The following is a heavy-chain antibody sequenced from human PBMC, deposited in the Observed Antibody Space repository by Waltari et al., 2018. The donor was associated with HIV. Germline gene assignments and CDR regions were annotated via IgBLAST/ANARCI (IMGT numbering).Heavy chain of an antibody. CDR2: MNPNSGNT. CDR1: GYTFTSYD. J-gene: IGHJ4*02. Sequence: QVQLVQSGAEVKKPGASVKVSCKASGYTFTSYDINWVRQATGQGLEWMGWMNPNSGNTGYAKKFQGRVTMTRNTSISTAYMELSSLRSEDTAVYYCARDLKVVKDTGGNYWGQGTLVTVSS. CDR3: ARDLKVVKDTGGNY. D-gene: IGHD3-22*01. V-gene: IGHV1-8*01.